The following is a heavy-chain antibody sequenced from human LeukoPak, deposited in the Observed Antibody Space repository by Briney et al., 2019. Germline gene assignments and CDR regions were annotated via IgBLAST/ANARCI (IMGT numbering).Heavy chain of an antibody. D-gene: IGHD4-11*01. V-gene: IGHV3-23*01. CDR3: AKGGYSNPFDY. Sequence: GGSLRLSCAASGFTFTNYAMAWVRQAPGKGLEWVSTISGNGVNTYYADSVKGRFTISRDKSKNTLYLQMSSLSAEDTAVYYCAKGGYSNPFDYWGQGTLVTVSS. CDR2: ISGNGVNT. J-gene: IGHJ4*02. CDR1: GFTFTNYA.